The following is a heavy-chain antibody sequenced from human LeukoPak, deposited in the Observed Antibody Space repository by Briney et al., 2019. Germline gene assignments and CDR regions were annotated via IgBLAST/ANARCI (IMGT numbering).Heavy chain of an antibody. CDR1: GYTFTSYY. D-gene: IGHD2-15*01. Sequence: GASVKVSCKASGYTFTSYYMHWVRQAPGQGLEWMGIINPSGGSTSYAQKFQGRVTMTRDTSTSTVYMELSSLRSEGTAVYYCAREGGCSGGSCYSRSNWFDPWGQGTLVTVSS. CDR3: AREGGCSGGSCYSRSNWFDP. J-gene: IGHJ5*02. V-gene: IGHV1-46*01. CDR2: INPSGGST.